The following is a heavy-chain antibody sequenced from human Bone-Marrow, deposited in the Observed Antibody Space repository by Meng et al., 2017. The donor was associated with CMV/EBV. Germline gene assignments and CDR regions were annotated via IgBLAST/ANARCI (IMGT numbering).Heavy chain of an antibody. D-gene: IGHD4-11*01. J-gene: IGHJ3*02. V-gene: IGHV3-7*01. CDR3: ARDTVYMGDAFDI. CDR1: GFTFSSYW. CDR2: IKQDGSEK. Sequence: GGSLRLSCVASGFTFSSYWMSWVRQAPGKGLEWVANIKQDGSEKYHVDSVKGRFTISRDNSRNTLYLQMNSLRAEDTAVYYCARDTVYMGDAFDIWGQGTMVTVSS.